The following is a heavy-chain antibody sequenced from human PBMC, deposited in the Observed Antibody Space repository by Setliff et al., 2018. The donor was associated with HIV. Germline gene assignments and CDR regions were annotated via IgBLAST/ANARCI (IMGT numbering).Heavy chain of an antibody. V-gene: IGHV4-61*09. J-gene: IGHJ5*02. CDR3: ARRTYGSGRSDP. D-gene: IGHD6-19*01. CDR1: GDSISSGSYY. Sequence: SETLSLTCTVSGDSISSGSYYWGWIRQPAGEGLEWIGQIHTSGSTNYNPSLKSRVTISIDTSNNQFSLQLSSVTAADTAVYYCARRTYGSGRSDPWGQGTLVTVSS. CDR2: IHTSGST.